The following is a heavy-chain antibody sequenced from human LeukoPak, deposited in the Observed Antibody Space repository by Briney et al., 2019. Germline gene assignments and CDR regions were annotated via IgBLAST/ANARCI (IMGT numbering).Heavy chain of an antibody. CDR1: GYTFTSYD. D-gene: IGHD1-26*01. J-gene: IGHJ4*02. Sequence: GASVKVSCKASGYTFTSYDINWVRQATGQGLEWMGWMNPNSGNTGYAQKFQGRVTMTRNTSISTAYMELSRLRSDDTAVYYCARAVLVGATFSIAYWGQGTLVTVSS. CDR2: MNPNSGNT. CDR3: ARAVLVGATFSIAY. V-gene: IGHV1-8*01.